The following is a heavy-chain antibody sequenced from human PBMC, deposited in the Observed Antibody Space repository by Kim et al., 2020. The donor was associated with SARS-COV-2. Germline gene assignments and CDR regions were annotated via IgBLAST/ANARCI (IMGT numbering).Heavy chain of an antibody. CDR3: ARYKEWLDGGGLDV. D-gene: IGHD6-19*01. J-gene: IGHJ6*02. Sequence: GGSLRLSCAASGFTLSSYVMAWVRQTPGKGLEWVAGSSGGGDRTYDADSVKGLFNISRDNSKKKVFLEMNSLRVEDTAIYYCARYKEWLDGGGLDVWGQGTTVTVSS. CDR1: GFTLSSYV. CDR2: SSGGGDRT. V-gene: IGHV3-23*01.